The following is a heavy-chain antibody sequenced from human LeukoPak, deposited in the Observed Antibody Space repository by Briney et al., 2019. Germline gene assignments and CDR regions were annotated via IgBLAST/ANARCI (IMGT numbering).Heavy chain of an antibody. J-gene: IGHJ3*02. V-gene: IGHV4-34*01. D-gene: IGHD3-16*02. Sequence: SETLSLTCAVYGGSFSGYYWSWIRQPPGKGLEWIGEINHSGSTNYNPSLKSRVTISVDTSKNQFSLKLSSVTAADTAVYYCARAGITFGGVIVIRGDAFDIWGQGTMVTVSS. CDR1: GGSFSGYY. CDR3: ARAGITFGGVIVIRGDAFDI. CDR2: INHSGST.